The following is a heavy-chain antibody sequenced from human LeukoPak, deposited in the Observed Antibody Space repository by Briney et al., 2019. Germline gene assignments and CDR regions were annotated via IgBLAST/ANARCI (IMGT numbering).Heavy chain of an antibody. CDR1: GFTFSNFA. Sequence: GGSLRLSCAASGFTFSNFAMHWVRQAPGKGLEWVAIISYDGSNQYYADSVKGRFTISRDSSQNTLYLQMNSLRAEDTAVYYCARELTGYWQQYWGQGTPVTVSS. J-gene: IGHJ4*02. CDR3: ARELTGYWQQY. CDR2: ISYDGSNQ. D-gene: IGHD3-9*01. V-gene: IGHV3-30*04.